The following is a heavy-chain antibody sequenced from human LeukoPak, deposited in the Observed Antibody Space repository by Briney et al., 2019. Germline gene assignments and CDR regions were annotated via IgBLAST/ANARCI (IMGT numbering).Heavy chain of an antibody. V-gene: IGHV3-48*01. CDR2: ISSSSSTI. CDR3: ARGSTYYDSSGQVPFDY. Sequence: GGSLRLSCAASGFTFSTYSMNWVRQAPGKGLEWVSYISSSSSTIYYADSVKGRFTISRDNAKNSLYLQMDSLRAEDTAVYYCARGSTYYDSSGQVPFDYWGQGTLVTVSS. J-gene: IGHJ4*02. D-gene: IGHD3-22*01. CDR1: GFTFSTYS.